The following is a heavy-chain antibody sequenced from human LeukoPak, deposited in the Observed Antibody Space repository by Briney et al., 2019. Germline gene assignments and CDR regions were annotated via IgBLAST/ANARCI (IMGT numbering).Heavy chain of an antibody. Sequence: NPSETLSLTRTVSGGSISSHYWSWIRQPPGKGLEWIGYIYYSGSTNYTNYNPSLKSRVTISVDTSKNQFSLKLSSVTAADTAVYYCARDPIVSVGDWYFDLWGRGTLVTVSS. CDR1: GGSISSHY. J-gene: IGHJ2*01. CDR3: ARDPIVSVGDWYFDL. V-gene: IGHV4-59*11. D-gene: IGHD3-16*02. CDR2: IYYSGSTNYT.